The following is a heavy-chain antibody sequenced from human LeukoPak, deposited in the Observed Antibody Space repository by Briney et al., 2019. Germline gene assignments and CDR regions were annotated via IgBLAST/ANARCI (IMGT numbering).Heavy chain of an antibody. J-gene: IGHJ4*02. CDR1: GFSFSNYA. CDR3: AKDAGDSSGYYFDY. Sequence: GGSLRLSCAASGFSFSNYAMGWVRQVPGKGLEWVSIISSGGSPYYTNSVKGRFTVSRDNSKNTLYVQMNSLRADDTAVYYCAKDAGDSSGYYFDYWGQGTLVTVSS. CDR2: ISSGGSP. V-gene: IGHV3-23*01. D-gene: IGHD3-22*01.